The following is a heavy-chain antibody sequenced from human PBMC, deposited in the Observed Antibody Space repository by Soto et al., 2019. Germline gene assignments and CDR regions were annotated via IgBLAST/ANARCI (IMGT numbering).Heavy chain of an antibody. CDR1: GDSISSSSYY. D-gene: IGHD3-10*01. J-gene: IGHJ5*02. Sequence: QLQLQESGPGLVKPSDTLSLTCTVSGDSISSSSYYWGWIRQPPGKGLEWIGSIYYSGSTYYNPSLKSRVTISVDTSKNQFSLKLSSVTAADTAVYYCARHGSGSYYNNWFDPWGQGTLVTVSS. CDR2: IYYSGST. CDR3: ARHGSGSYYNNWFDP. V-gene: IGHV4-39*01.